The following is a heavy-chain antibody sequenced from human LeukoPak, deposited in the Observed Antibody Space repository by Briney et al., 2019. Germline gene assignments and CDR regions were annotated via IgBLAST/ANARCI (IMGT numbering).Heavy chain of an antibody. CDR3: AREYGGNSSPDY. Sequence: PSETLSLTCTVSGGSISSSSYYWGWIRQPPGKGLEWIGSIYYSGSTYYNPSLKSRVTISVDTSKNQFSLKLSSVTAADTAVYYCAREYGGNSSPDYWGQGTLVTVSS. CDR2: IYYSGST. V-gene: IGHV4-39*07. CDR1: GGSISSSSYY. D-gene: IGHD4-23*01. J-gene: IGHJ4*02.